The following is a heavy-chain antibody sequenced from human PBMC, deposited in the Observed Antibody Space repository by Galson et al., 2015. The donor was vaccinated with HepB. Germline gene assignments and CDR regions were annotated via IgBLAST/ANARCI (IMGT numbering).Heavy chain of an antibody. V-gene: IGHV3-33*01. J-gene: IGHJ4*02. Sequence: SLRLSCAASGFIFSNYGMHWVRQVPGKGLEWVAVIWDDGSKKFYGDSVKGRFTMSKDNSKDTVYLQMNSLRAEDTAVYYCARVGRSWSVDCWGQGTLVIVSS. CDR3: ARVGRSWSVDC. CDR2: IWDDGSKK. CDR1: GFIFSNYG. D-gene: IGHD6-13*01.